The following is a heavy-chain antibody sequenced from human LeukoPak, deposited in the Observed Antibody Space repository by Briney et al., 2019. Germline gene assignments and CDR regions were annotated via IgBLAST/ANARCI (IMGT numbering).Heavy chain of an antibody. CDR3: ARAEVVVAESYYYGMDV. Sequence: ASVKVSCKASGYTFTSYGISWVRQAPGQGLEWMGWISAYNGNTNYAQKLQGRVTMTTDTSTSTAYMELRSLRSDDTAVYYCARAEVVVAESYYYGMDVWGQGTTVTVSS. D-gene: IGHD2-15*01. J-gene: IGHJ6*02. V-gene: IGHV1-18*01. CDR2: ISAYNGNT. CDR1: GYTFTSYG.